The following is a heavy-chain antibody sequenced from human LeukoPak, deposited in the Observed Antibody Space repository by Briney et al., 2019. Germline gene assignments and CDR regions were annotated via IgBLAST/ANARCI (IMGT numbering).Heavy chain of an antibody. V-gene: IGHV3-21*01. CDR2: ITKTGHDT. CDR3: SREAPIMVRGWFDP. CDR1: GFTFNGYI. D-gene: IGHD3-10*01. J-gene: IGHJ5*02. Sequence: GGSLRLSCAASGFTFNGYIINWVRQAPAEGLGWGSSITKTGHDTSYADSVRGRFTISRDNANDSLYLQIDSPGAGDPVVVYFSREAPIMVRGWFDPRGKGTLVTVSS.